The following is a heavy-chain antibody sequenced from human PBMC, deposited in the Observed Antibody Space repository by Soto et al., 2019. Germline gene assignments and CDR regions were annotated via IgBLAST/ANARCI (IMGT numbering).Heavy chain of an antibody. CDR3: AGTRDYGLHL. CDR1: GGTFSSYA. D-gene: IGHD4-17*01. CDR2: IIPIFGTA. Sequence: QVQLVQSGAEVKKPGSSVKVSCKASGGTFSSYAISWVRQAPGQGLEWLGGIIPIFGTANYAQKFQGRVKIPADKSPSTAYMELSRLRSEDTGVYYCAGTRDYGLHLWGQGTTGTVSS. V-gene: IGHV1-69*06. J-gene: IGHJ6*02.